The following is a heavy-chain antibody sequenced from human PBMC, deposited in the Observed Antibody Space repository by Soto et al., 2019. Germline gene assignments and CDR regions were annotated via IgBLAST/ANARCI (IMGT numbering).Heavy chain of an antibody. CDR1: GFTFSSYS. D-gene: IGHD1-26*01. V-gene: IGHV3-21*01. CDR2: ISSSSSYI. J-gene: IGHJ4*02. CDR3: ARTSGVGIVVATAY. Sequence: GGSLRLSCAASGFTFSSYSMNWVRQAPGKGLEWVSSISSSSSYIYYADSVKGRFTISRDNAKNSLYLQMNSRRAEDTAVYYCARTSGVGIVVATAYWGQGTLVTVSS.